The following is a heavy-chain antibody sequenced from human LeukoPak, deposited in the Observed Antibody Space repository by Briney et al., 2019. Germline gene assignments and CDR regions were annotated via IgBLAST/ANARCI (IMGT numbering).Heavy chain of an antibody. D-gene: IGHD1-26*01. CDR2: ISAYNGNT. Sequence: ASVKVSCKASGYTFTNYGINWVRQAPGQGLEWMAWISAYNGNTNYAQKLQGRVTMTTDTSTSTAYMELRSLRSDDTAVYYCARDLDQYSGRFGGFGHDFWGQGTLVTVSS. CDR1: GYTFTNYG. CDR3: ARDLDQYSGRFGGFGHDF. V-gene: IGHV1-18*01. J-gene: IGHJ4*02.